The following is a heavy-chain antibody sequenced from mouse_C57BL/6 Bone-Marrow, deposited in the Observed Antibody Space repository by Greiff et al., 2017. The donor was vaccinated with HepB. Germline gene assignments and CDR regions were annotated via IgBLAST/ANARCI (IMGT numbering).Heavy chain of an antibody. CDR1: GFTFSDFY. CDR3: ARDVNFDV. V-gene: IGHV7-1*01. Sequence: EVKLVESGGGLVQSGRSLRLSCATSGFTFSDFYMEWVRQAPGKGLEWIAASRNKANDYTTEYSASVKGRFIVSRDTSQSLLYLQMNALRAEDTAIYYCARDVNFDVWGTGTTVTVSS. CDR2: SRNKANDYTT. J-gene: IGHJ1*03.